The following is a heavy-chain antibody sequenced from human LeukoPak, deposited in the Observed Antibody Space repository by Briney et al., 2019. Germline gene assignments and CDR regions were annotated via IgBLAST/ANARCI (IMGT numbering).Heavy chain of an antibody. CDR2: IIPIFGIT. CDR1: GGTFSSYA. V-gene: IGHV1-69*10. Sequence: GASVKVSCKASGGTFSSYAFSWVRQAPGQGLEWMGGIIPIFGITNYAQKFQGRVTITADKSTSTAYMELSSLRSEDTAVYYCARDLTRDGYNHDIRYGMDVWGQGTTVTVSS. D-gene: IGHD5-24*01. J-gene: IGHJ6*02. CDR3: ARDLTRDGYNHDIRYGMDV.